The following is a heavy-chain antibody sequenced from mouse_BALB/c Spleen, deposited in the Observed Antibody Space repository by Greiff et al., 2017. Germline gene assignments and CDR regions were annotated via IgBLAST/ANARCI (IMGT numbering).Heavy chain of an antibody. CDR1: GYSFTGYF. D-gene: IGHD1-2*01. Sequence: EVQLQQSGPVLVHPGASVNISCQASGYSFTGYFMHWVHQIPGKRLEWIGRINPYNVDTFYTQKFKGKVTLTVDKSSSTSRMELLSLTSEDSAVYSCGRFTATWYFDVWGAGTTVTVSS. V-gene: IGHV1-37*01. CDR3: GRFTATWYFDV. CDR2: INPYNVDT. J-gene: IGHJ1*01.